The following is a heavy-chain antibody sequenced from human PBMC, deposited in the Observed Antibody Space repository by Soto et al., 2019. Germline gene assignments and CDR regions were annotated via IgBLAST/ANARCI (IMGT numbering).Heavy chain of an antibody. V-gene: IGHV3-74*01. J-gene: IGHJ4*02. D-gene: IGHD6-19*01. CDR2: ISKDGSQT. CDR1: GFTFSDYW. CDR3: ARDWYSSGDY. Sequence: DVQLVESGGGLFQPGGSLRISCAASGFTFSDYWMHWVLQAPGKGLVWVSRISKDGSQTYYADSVKGRFTISRDNAENTLYLQMNSLRAEDTAVYYCARDWYSSGDYWGQGTLVTVSS.